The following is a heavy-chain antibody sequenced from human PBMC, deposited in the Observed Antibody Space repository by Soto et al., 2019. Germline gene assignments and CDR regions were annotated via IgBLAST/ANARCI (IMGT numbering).Heavy chain of an antibody. CDR1: GFTFSSYA. CDR3: AKGGYYYDSSGSKNKYYFDY. Sequence: HPGGSLRLSCAASGFTFSSYAMSWVRQAPGKGLEWVSAISGSGGSTYYADSVKGRFTISRDNSKNTLYLQMNSLRAEDTAVYYCAKGGYYYDSSGSKNKYYFDYWGQGTLVTVSS. D-gene: IGHD3-22*01. CDR2: ISGSGGST. V-gene: IGHV3-23*01. J-gene: IGHJ4*02.